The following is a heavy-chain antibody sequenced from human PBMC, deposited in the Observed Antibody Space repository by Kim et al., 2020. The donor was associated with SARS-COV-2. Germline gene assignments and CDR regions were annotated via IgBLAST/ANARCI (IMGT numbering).Heavy chain of an antibody. D-gene: IGHD3-22*01. J-gene: IGHJ4*02. Sequence: SETLSLTCTVSGGSISSSSYYWGWIRQPPGKGLEWIGSIYYSGSTYYNPSLKSRVTISVDTSKNQFSLKLSSVTAADTAVYYCARDKALENYYDSSGYYYVGYVDYWGQGTLVTVSS. CDR3: ARDKALENYYDSSGYYYVGYVDY. V-gene: IGHV4-39*07. CDR2: IYYSGST. CDR1: GGSISSSSYY.